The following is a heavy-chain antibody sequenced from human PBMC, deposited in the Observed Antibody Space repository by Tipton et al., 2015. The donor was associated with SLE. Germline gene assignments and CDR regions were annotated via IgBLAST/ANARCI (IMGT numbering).Heavy chain of an antibody. CDR1: GFTFSYNA. CDR2: MSYDGKNE. CDR3: GRDNYGLDY. V-gene: IGHV3-30*03. Sequence: SLRLSCAASGFTFSYNAMHWVRQAPGKGLEWVAFMSYDGKNEYYADSVKGRFTISRDNSKNTLSLQMNRLRPEDTAVYYCGRDNYGLDYWGQGTLVTVSS. J-gene: IGHJ4*02. D-gene: IGHD4-17*01.